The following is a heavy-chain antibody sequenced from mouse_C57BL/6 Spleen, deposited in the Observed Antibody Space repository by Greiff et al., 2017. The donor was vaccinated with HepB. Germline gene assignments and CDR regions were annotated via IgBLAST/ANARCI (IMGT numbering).Heavy chain of an antibody. CDR1: GYAFSSYW. Sequence: VQRVESGAELVKPGASVKISCKASGYAFSSYWMNWVKQRPGKGLEWIGQIYPGDGDTNYNGKFKGKATLTADKSSSTAYMQLSSLTSEDSAVYFCARKGYYGGYYAMDYWGQGTSVTVSS. J-gene: IGHJ4*01. D-gene: IGHD1-1*01. CDR3: ARKGYYGGYYAMDY. CDR2: IYPGDGDT. V-gene: IGHV1-80*01.